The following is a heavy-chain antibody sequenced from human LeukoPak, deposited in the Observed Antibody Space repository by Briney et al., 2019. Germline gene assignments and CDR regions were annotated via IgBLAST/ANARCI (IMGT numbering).Heavy chain of an antibody. D-gene: IGHD6-19*01. CDR2: ISSSGSTI. CDR1: GFTFSSYE. J-gene: IGHJ3*02. CDR3: ASSGWSLQHDAFDI. Sequence: GGSLRLSSAASGFTFSSYEMNWVRQAPGKGLEWVSYISSSGSTIYYADSVKGRFTISRDNAKNSLYLQMNSLRAEDTAVYYCASSGWSLQHDAFDIWGQGTMVTVSS. V-gene: IGHV3-48*03.